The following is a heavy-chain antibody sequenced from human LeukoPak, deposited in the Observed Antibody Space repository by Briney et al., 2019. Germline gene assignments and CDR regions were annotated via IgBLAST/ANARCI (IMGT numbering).Heavy chain of an antibody. CDR1: GFTVSSYA. CDR3: AKDEAARPGLGFDY. V-gene: IGHV3-23*01. J-gene: IGHJ4*02. CDR2: ISGSGGST. Sequence: PGASLRLSCAASGFTVSSYATSWVRQDPGKGLEWHSAISGSGGSTDYAESVKCRFTSSRDNSKNTLYLQMNSLRAEDTAVYYCAKDEAARPGLGFDYWGQGTLVTVSS. D-gene: IGHD6-6*01.